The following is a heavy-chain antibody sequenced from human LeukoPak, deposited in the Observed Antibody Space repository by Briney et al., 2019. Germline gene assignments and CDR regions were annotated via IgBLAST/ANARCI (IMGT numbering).Heavy chain of an antibody. D-gene: IGHD3-10*01. CDR1: GFTFSSYA. Sequence: GGSLRLSCAASGFTFSSYAMSWVRQAPGKGLEWVSAISGSGGSTYYADSVKGRFTISRDNSKNTLYLQMNSLRAEDTAVYYCAKTPYYYGSGNNWFDPWGLGTLVTVSS. CDR3: AKTPYYYGSGNNWFDP. CDR2: ISGSGGST. V-gene: IGHV3-23*01. J-gene: IGHJ5*02.